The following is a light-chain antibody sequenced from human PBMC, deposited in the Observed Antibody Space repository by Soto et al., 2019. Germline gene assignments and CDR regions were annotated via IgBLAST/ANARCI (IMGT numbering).Light chain of an antibody. CDR2: GAS. CDR1: QSVSSSY. J-gene: IGKJ1*01. Sequence: EIVLTQSPGTLSLSPGERATLSCRASQSVSSSYLACYQQKPGQAPRLLIYGASSRATGIPDRFSGSGSGTDLTLTISSLEPEDVAVCYCQQYGSSPKTFGQGTKVEIK. CDR3: QQYGSSPKT. V-gene: IGKV3-20*01.